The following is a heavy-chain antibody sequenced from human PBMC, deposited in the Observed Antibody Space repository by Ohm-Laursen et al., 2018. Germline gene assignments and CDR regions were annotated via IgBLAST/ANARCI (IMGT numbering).Heavy chain of an antibody. CDR2: ADSGGSAT. CDR3: ASWWTRGM. Sequence: SLRLSCTASGFTFSTYPMHWVRQGPGKGVVWVSRADSGGSATSYADSVKGRFTISRDNAKNTLYLQMNSLRAEDTAVYYCASWWTRGMWGQGTTVTVSS. J-gene: IGHJ3*02. CDR1: GFTFSTYP. V-gene: IGHV3-74*01. D-gene: IGHD2-15*01.